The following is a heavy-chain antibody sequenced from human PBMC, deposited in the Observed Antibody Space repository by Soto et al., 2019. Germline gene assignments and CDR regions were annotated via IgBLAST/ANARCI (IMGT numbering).Heavy chain of an antibody. CDR2: VRYTGST. V-gene: IGHV4-59*08. Sequence: SETLSLTCTVSAGSVSGYYWSWIRQPPGKAPEWIGYVRYTGSTKYNPSLSHRITINADTSNNQLSLQLNSVTPDDTAVYYCARLIGDSWLDSWGQGTLVTVSS. J-gene: IGHJ5*01. CDR3: ARLIGDSWLDS. CDR1: AGSVSGYY.